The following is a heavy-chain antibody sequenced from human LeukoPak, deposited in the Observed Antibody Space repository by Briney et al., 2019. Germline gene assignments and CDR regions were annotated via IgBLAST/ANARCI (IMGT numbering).Heavy chain of an antibody. V-gene: IGHV3-7*01. CDR1: GFTFSSYW. Sequence: PGGSLRLSCAASGFTFSSYWMSWVRQAPGKGLEWVANIKRDGSEKYYVDSVKGRFTISRDNAKNSLYLQMNSLRAEDTAVYYCARDDYDILTGYPYYFDYWGQGTLVTVSS. D-gene: IGHD3-9*01. CDR2: IKRDGSEK. J-gene: IGHJ4*02. CDR3: ARDDYDILTGYPYYFDY.